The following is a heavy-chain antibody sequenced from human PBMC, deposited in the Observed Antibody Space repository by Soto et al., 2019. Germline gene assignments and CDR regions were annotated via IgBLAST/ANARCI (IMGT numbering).Heavy chain of an antibody. CDR1: GDTFSFYT. CDR2: VNPILSMS. Sequence: QVQLVQSGAELKKPGSSVKVSCKASGDTFSFYTIIWVRQAPGLGLEWMGRVNPILSMSNYAQKFQGRVTMTADKSTSTAYMELRSLPSEDTAFYYCATSYGSGYRAFDYWGQGALVTVSS. CDR3: ATSYGSGYRAFDY. V-gene: IGHV1-69*02. D-gene: IGHD3-10*01. J-gene: IGHJ4*02.